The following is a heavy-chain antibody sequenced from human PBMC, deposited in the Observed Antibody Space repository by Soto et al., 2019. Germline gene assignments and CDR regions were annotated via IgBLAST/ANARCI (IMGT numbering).Heavy chain of an antibody. D-gene: IGHD6-6*01. V-gene: IGHV3-30*18. CDR3: AKGLFDYSRSSLQKNYLDS. CDR2: TSDDRRRK. Sequence: PGGSLRLSCAASGFTLSNYVMNWVRQAPGKGLEWVAVTSDDRRRKYYADSVKDRLTISRDNSKNTLYLQMNSLRAEDTAVYYCAKGLFDYSRSSLQKNYLDSWGQGTLVTVSS. CDR1: GFTLSNYV. J-gene: IGHJ4*02.